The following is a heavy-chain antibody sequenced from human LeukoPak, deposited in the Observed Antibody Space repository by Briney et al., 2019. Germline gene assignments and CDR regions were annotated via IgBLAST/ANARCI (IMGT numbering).Heavy chain of an antibody. Sequence: PGGSLRLSCAASGFTFSNAWMSWVRQAPGRGLEWVSSISGIGATTYYADSVKGRFTISRDNSKNTLYLQLNSLTAEDTAVYYCAKGFTYVSPWGQGSLVTVSS. CDR3: AKGFTYVSP. J-gene: IGHJ5*02. CDR1: GFTFSNAW. D-gene: IGHD3-10*02. V-gene: IGHV3-23*01. CDR2: ISGIGATT.